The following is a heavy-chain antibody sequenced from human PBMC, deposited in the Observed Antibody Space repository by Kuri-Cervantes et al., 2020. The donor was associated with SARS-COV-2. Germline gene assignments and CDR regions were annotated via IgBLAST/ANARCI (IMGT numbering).Heavy chain of an antibody. CDR2: ISGSGGST. V-gene: IGHV3-23*01. CDR1: GFTFSSYA. Sequence: GESLKISCAASGFTFSSYAMSWVRQAPGKGLEWVPAISGSGGSTYYADSVKGRFTISRDNSKNTLYLQMSSLRAEDTAVYYCARDDLDVAYYYMDVWGKGTTVTVSS. CDR3: ARDDLDVAYYYMDV. J-gene: IGHJ6*03.